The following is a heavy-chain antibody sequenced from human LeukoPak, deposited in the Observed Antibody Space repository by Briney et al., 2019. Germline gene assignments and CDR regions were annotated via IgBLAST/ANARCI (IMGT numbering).Heavy chain of an antibody. J-gene: IGHJ4*02. V-gene: IGHV3-74*01. CDR3: AIRRYLAGFDY. CDR1: GFTFSSYW. CDR2: INSDGSST. Sequence: GGSLRLSCAASGFTFSSYWMHWVRQAPGNGLVWVSRINSDGSSTSYADSVKGRFTISRDNAKNTLYLQMNSLRAEDTAVFYCAIRRYLAGFDYWGQGTLVTVSS. D-gene: IGHD3-16*02.